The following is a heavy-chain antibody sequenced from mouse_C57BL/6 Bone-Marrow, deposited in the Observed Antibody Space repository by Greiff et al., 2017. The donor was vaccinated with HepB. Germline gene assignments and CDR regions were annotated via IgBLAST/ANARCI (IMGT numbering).Heavy chain of an antibody. V-gene: IGHV14-4*01. D-gene: IGHD1-1*01. CDR1: GFNIKDDY. Sequence: VQLKESGAELVRPGASVKLSCTASGFNIKDDYMHWVKQRPEQGLEWIGWIDPGNGDTEYASKFQGKATITADTSSNTAYLQLSSLTSEDTAVYYCTTTYYYGSSYDYWGQGTTLTVSS. J-gene: IGHJ2*01. CDR2: IDPGNGDT. CDR3: TTTYYYGSSYDY.